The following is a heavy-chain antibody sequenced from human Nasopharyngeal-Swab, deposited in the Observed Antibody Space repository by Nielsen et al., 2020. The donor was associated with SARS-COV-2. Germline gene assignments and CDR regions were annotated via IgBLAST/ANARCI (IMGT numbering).Heavy chain of an antibody. CDR3: ARDGGIVVVVAATPFYYYGMDV. CDR2: IIPIFGTA. V-gene: IGHV1-69*13. Sequence: SVQVSRKASRGTFSSYAISWVRQAPGQGLDWMGGIIPIFGTANYAQKFQGRVTITADESTSTAYMELSSLRSEDTAVYYCARDGGIVVVVAATPFYYYGMDVWGQGTTVTVSS. CDR1: RGTFSSYA. J-gene: IGHJ6*02. D-gene: IGHD2-15*01.